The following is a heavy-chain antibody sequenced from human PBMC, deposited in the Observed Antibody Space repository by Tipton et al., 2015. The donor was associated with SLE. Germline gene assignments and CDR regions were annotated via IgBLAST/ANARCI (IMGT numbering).Heavy chain of an antibody. CDR2: IWYDGSNK. CDR3: ARRITYYYYYMDV. Sequence: SLRLSCAASGFTFSTYGMHWVRQAPGKGLEWVAVIWYDGSNKYSADSVKGRFTISRDNAKNSLYLQMNSLRAEDTAVYYCARRITYYYYYMDVWGKGTTVTVSS. CDR1: GFTFSTYG. J-gene: IGHJ6*03. V-gene: IGHV3-33*01.